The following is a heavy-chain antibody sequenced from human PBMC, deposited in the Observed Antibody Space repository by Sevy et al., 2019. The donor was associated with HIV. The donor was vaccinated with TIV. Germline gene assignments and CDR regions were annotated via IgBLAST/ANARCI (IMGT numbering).Heavy chain of an antibody. Sequence: SETLSLTCTVSGGSISSGAYSWYWIRQPPGKGLEWLGNIYYGWSTYYSPSLNSRVTMSIDSSKNQFFLKLSSVTAADTAVYYCARDITGTKNWFDPWGQGTLVTVSS. CDR2: IYYGWST. CDR3: ARDITGTKNWFDP. V-gene: IGHV4-30-2*01. J-gene: IGHJ5*02. D-gene: IGHD1-20*01. CDR1: GGSISSGAYS.